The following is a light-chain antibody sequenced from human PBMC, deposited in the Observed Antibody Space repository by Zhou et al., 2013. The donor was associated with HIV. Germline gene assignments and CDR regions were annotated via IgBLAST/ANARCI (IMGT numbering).Light chain of an antibody. CDR3: QQYNNWPQT. J-gene: IGKJ1*01. Sequence: EIVMTQSPATLSVSPGERVTLSCRASQSVSSNLAWYQQKPGQAPRLLIHSASTRATGIPARFSGSGSGTEFTLTISSLQSEDFAVYHCQQYNNWPQTFGQGTKVEIK. CDR2: SAS. CDR1: QSVSSN. V-gene: IGKV3-15*01.